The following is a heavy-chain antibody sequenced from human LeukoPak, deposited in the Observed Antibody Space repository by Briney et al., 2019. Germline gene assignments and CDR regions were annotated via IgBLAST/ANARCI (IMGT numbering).Heavy chain of an antibody. J-gene: IGHJ3*02. CDR2: INPNSGGT. CDR3: ARSRDSGWYGDAFDI. CDR1: GYTFTGYY. D-gene: IGHD6-19*01. V-gene: IGHV1-2*02. Sequence: GASVKVSCTASGYTFTGYYMHSVRQAPGQGLEWMGWINPNSGGTNYAQKFQGRVTMTRDTSISTAYMELSRLRSDDTAVYYCARSRDSGWYGDAFDIWGQGTMVTVSS.